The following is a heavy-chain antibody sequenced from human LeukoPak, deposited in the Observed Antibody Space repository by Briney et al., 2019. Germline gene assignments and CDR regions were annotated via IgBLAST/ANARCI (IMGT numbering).Heavy chain of an antibody. V-gene: IGHV1-69-2*01. Sequence: ASVKVSCKASGYTFTDYYIHWVQQAPGKGLEWVGRVDPQHGETVYAEKFQDRVTITADTSTDTAYMDLSSLRSDDTAVYYCATDRNWVIEGYYFDFWGQGTLVTVSS. CDR1: GYTFTDYY. CDR2: VDPQHGET. CDR3: ATDRNWVIEGYYFDF. D-gene: IGHD2-21*01. J-gene: IGHJ4*02.